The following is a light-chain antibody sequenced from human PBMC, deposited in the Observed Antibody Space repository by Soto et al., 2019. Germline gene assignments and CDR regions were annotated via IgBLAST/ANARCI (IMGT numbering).Light chain of an antibody. CDR3: AAWDDRVWV. CDR1: NSNIGRNS. J-gene: IGLJ3*02. V-gene: IGLV1-47*01. Sequence: QAVVTQPPSASGTPGQTVTISCSGSNSNIGRNSVYWYQQFPGVAPKLLIYSNNLRPSGVPDRISASKSGTSASLAISGLRSEDEADYFCAAWDDRVWVFGGGTQLTVL. CDR2: SNN.